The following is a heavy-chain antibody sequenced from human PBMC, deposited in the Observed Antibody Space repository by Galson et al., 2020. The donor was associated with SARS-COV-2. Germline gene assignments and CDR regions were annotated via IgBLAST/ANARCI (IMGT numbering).Heavy chain of an antibody. J-gene: IGHJ4*02. CDR2: IYSGGST. D-gene: IGHD3-22*01. CDR1: GFTVSSNY. CDR3: ARDPYYYDSSGYYLEAR. Sequence: GGSLRLSCAASGFTVSSNYMSWVRQAPGKGLEWVSVIYSGGSTYYADSVKGRFTISRDNSKNTLYLQMNSLRAEDTAVYYCARDPYYYDSSGYYLEARWGQGTLVTVSS. V-gene: IGHV3-53*01.